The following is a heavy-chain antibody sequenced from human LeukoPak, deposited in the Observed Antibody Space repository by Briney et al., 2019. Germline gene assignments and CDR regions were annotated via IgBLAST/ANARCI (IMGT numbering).Heavy chain of an antibody. CDR1: GFTFSSYA. CDR3: ARERYCTDRSCLYGMDV. CDR2: ISGSGGKT. Sequence: PGGSLRLSCAASGFTFSSYAMNWVRQAPGKGLEWVSTISGSGGKTYYADSVKGRFTISRDNSKNTLYLQMNSLRAEDTAVYYCARERYCTDRSCLYGMDVWGQGTTVTVSS. V-gene: IGHV3-23*01. J-gene: IGHJ6*02. D-gene: IGHD2-8*02.